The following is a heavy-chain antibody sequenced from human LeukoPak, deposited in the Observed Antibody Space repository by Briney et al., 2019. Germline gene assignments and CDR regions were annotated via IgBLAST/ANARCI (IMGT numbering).Heavy chain of an antibody. J-gene: IGHJ4*02. Sequence: ASVKVSCKASGYTFTSYDINWVRQATGQGLEWMGWMNPNSGNTGYAQKFQGRVTITRNTSISTAYMELSSLRSEDTAVYYCARGGYYDRSGYRTVLGFDYWGQGTLVTVSS. V-gene: IGHV1-8*03. D-gene: IGHD3-22*01. CDR3: ARGGYYDRSGYRTVLGFDY. CDR2: MNPNSGNT. CDR1: GYTFTSYD.